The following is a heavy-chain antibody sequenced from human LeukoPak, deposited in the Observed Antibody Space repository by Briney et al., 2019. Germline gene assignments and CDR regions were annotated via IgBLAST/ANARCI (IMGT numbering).Heavy chain of an antibody. CDR2: INPNSGGT. CDR3: ARSYYDILTGYIPLGY. D-gene: IGHD3-9*01. Sequence: ASVKVSCKASGYTFTGYYMHWVRQAPGQGLEWMGWINPNSGGTNYAQKFQGRVTMTRDTSISTAYMELSRLRSDDTAVYYCARSYYDILTGYIPLGYWGQGTLVTVSS. V-gene: IGHV1-2*02. CDR1: GYTFTGYY. J-gene: IGHJ4*02.